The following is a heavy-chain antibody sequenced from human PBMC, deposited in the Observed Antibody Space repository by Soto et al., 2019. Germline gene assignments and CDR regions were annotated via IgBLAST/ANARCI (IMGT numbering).Heavy chain of an antibody. V-gene: IGHV4-34*01. CDR3: ATRITVFGLLIPPFDP. Sequence: SETLSLTCAAYGGSVNGYYWNWIRQPPGKGLEWIGEINHTGGTHYNPSLKSRVTMSVDTSKNQFSLRLSSVTAADTAIYYCATRITVFGLLIPPFDPWGQGTQVTRLL. CDR1: GGSVNGYY. D-gene: IGHD3-3*01. CDR2: INHTGGT. J-gene: IGHJ5*02.